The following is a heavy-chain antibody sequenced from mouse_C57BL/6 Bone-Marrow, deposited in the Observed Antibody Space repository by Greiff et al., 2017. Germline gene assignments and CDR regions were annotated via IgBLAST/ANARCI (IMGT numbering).Heavy chain of an antibody. CDR2: IDPENGDT. CDR3: TYPSPRSYFGY. CDR1: GFNIKDDY. D-gene: IGHD2-10*02. V-gene: IGHV14-4*01. Sequence: EVQLKQSGAELVRPGASVKLSCTASGFNIKDDYMHWVKQRPEQGLEWIGWIDPENGDTASASKFQGKAPITADTSSNPAYLQLSSLTSEDTAVYCCTYPSPRSYFGYWGQGTTLTVSS. J-gene: IGHJ2*01.